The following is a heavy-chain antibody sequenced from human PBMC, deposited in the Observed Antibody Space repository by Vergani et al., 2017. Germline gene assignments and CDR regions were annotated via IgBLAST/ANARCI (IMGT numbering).Heavy chain of an antibody. CDR1: GGSISSSSYY. V-gene: IGHV4-39*07. CDR3: AGRDKSYYDFWSGSPPGLGY. CDR2: IYYSGST. D-gene: IGHD3-3*01. J-gene: IGHJ4*02. Sequence: QLQLQESGPGLVKPSETLSLTCTVSGGSISSSSYYWGWIRQPPGKGMEWIGSIYYSGSTYYNPSLKSRVTISVDTSKNQFSLKLSSVTAADTAVYYCAGRDKSYYDFWSGSPPGLGYWGQGTLVTVSS.